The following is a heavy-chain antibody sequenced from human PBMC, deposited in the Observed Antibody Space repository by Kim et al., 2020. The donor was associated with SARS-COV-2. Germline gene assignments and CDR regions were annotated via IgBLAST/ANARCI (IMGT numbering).Heavy chain of an antibody. CDR3: AKVYGPATSINY. V-gene: IGHV3-23*01. D-gene: IGHD6-13*01. Sequence: GGSLRLSCAASGFTFSSYAMSWVRQAPGKGLEWVSGISGGGDNTYYADSVKGRFTISRDNSKNTLDLQMSSLRAEDTAVYYCAKVYGPATSINYWGQGTPVTVSS. CDR2: ISGGGDNT. CDR1: GFTFSSYA. J-gene: IGHJ4*02.